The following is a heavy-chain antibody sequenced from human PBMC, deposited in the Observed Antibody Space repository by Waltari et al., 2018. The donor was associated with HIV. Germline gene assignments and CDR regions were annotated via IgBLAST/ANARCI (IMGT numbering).Heavy chain of an antibody. CDR2: IYPGDSDT. CDR1: GYSFTSYW. J-gene: IGHJ3*02. CDR3: ARPTGIVGATTGAFDI. Sequence: EVQLVQSGAEVKKPGESLKISCKGSGYSFTSYWIGWVRQMPGKGLEWMGSIYPGDSDTRYSPSFQGQVTISADKSISTAYLQWSSLKASDTAMYYCARPTGIVGATTGAFDIWGQGTMVTVSS. V-gene: IGHV5-51*03. D-gene: IGHD1-26*01.